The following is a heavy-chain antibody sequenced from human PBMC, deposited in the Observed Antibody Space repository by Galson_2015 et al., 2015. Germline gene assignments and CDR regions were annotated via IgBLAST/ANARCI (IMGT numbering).Heavy chain of an antibody. J-gene: IGHJ6*02. V-gene: IGHV3-33*01. CDR3: ARDLRAAIFGVGHSYGMYV. D-gene: IGHD3-3*01. CDR2: IWFDGSSE. CDR1: GFTFSSYG. Sequence: SLRLSCAASGFTFSSYGMHWVRRAPGKGLEWVALIWFDGSSEYYADSVKGRFTISRDNSKNTLYLQMNSLRAEDTAVYYCARDLRAAIFGVGHSYGMYVWGQGTTVTVSS.